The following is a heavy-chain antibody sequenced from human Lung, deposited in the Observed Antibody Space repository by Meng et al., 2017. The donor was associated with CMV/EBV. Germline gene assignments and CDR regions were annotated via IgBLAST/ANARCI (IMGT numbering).Heavy chain of an antibody. CDR3: ARDGYFDWLVPRLAAGRLEAQKDAYYYGMDV. J-gene: IGHJ6*02. CDR1: GYTFTSYG. CDR2: ISAYNGNT. Sequence: ASVKVSCKASGYTFTSYGISWVRQAPGQGLEWMGWISAYNGNTNYAQKLQGRVTMTTDTSTSTAYMGLRSLRSDDTAVYYCARDGYFDWLVPRLAAGRLEAQKDAYYYGMDVWGQGTTVTVSS. V-gene: IGHV1-18*01. D-gene: IGHD3-9*01.